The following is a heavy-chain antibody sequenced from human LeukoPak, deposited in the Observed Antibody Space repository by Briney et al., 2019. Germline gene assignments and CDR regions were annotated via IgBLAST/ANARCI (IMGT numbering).Heavy chain of an antibody. D-gene: IGHD5-12*01. CDR2: INPDNGGT. Sequence: ASVKVSCKGSGYTFTSYYMHWVRQAPGQGLEWMGWINPDNGGTNYAQKFQGRVTMTRDMSISTAYMELSRLRSDDTAVYYCARDPSNSGYDYLYYFDYWGQGTLVTVSS. V-gene: IGHV1-2*02. CDR3: ARDPSNSGYDYLYYFDY. J-gene: IGHJ4*02. CDR1: GYTFTSYY.